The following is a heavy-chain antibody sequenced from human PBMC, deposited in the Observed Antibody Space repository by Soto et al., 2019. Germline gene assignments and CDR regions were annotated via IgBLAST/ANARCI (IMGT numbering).Heavy chain of an antibody. D-gene: IGHD4-17*01. J-gene: IGHJ4*02. CDR2: IYYSGST. CDR3: ARDRDYGGIGY. Sequence: SQLLSVTWSVSGGSSGSYYWSWIRQPPGKGLEWIGYIYYSGSTNYNPSLKSRVTISVDTSKNQFSLKLSSVTAAVTVVYYCARDRDYGGIGYWGQGTLVTVSS. V-gene: IGHV4-59*01. CDR1: GGSSGSYY.